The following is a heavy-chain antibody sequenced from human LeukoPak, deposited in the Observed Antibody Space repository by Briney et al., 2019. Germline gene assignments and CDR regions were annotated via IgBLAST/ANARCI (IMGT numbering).Heavy chain of an antibody. Sequence: ASVKVSCKASGYTFTGYYTHWVRQAPGQGLEWMGWINPNSGGTNYAQKFQGRVTMTRDTSISTAYMELSRLRSDDTAVYYCARAYEVVGDFDYWGQGTLVTVSS. D-gene: IGHD2-15*01. CDR3: ARAYEVVGDFDY. CDR1: GYTFTGYY. CDR2: INPNSGGT. J-gene: IGHJ4*02. V-gene: IGHV1-2*02.